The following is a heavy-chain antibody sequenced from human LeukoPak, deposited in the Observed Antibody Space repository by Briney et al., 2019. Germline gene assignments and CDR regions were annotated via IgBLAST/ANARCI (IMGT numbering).Heavy chain of an antibody. CDR3: ASQGYSYAQAPYYFDY. CDR1: GGSISSSNYY. Sequence: SETLSLTCTVSGGSISSSNYYWGWIRQPPGKGLEWIGSIYYSGSTYYNPSLKSRVTISVDTSKNQFSLRLSSVTAADTAIYHCASQGYSYAQAPYYFDYWGQGTLVTVTS. J-gene: IGHJ4*02. D-gene: IGHD5-18*01. V-gene: IGHV4-39*01. CDR2: IYYSGST.